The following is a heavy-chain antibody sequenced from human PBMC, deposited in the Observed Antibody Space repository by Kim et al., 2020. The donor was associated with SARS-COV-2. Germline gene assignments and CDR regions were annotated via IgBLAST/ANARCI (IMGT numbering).Heavy chain of an antibody. D-gene: IGHD3-3*01. V-gene: IGHV3-48*04. Sequence: GGSLRLSCAASGFTFSSYNMNWVRQAPGKGLEWISHISSSDRTMYYADSVRGRFAISRDNARSSLDLQMNSLRAEDTAVYYCARLRGASYGMDVWGQGTTVTVSS. J-gene: IGHJ6*02. CDR2: ISSSDRTM. CDR1: GFTFSSYN. CDR3: ARLRGASYGMDV.